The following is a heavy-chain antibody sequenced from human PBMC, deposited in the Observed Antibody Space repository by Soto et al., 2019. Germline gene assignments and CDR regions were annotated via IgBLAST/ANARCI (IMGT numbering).Heavy chain of an antibody. V-gene: IGHV4-39*01. CDR2: ISYSGRT. CDR1: GASIITNNYF. D-gene: IGHD4-17*01. CDR3: ARRRASDYGGNHHPYYFDR. J-gene: IGHJ4*02. Sequence: SETLSLTCTVSGASIITNNYFWVWIRQSPRRGLELIGSISYSGRTYDNPSLQSRVTISIDASKNQFSLKLTSVTTADTSIYYCARRRASDYGGNHHPYYFDRWGQGTLVTVS.